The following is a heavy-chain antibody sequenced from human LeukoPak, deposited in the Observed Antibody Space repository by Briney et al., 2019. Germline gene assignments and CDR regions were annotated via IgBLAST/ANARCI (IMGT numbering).Heavy chain of an antibody. V-gene: IGHV3-21*01. CDR1: GFTFISYT. CDR2: ISSSGSYI. J-gene: IGHJ2*01. CDR3: ARGGSGYWYFDL. Sequence: PGGSLRLSCAASGFTFISYTMNWVRQAPGKGLEWVSSISSSGSYIFYADSMKGRFTISRDNAKNSLYLQMNSLRAEDTAVYYCARGGSGYWYFDLWGRGTLVTVPS. D-gene: IGHD6-19*01.